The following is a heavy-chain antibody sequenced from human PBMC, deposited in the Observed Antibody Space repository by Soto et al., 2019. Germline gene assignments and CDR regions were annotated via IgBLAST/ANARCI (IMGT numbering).Heavy chain of an antibody. D-gene: IGHD1-1*01. CDR1: GGTFGNSA. CDR3: ARNKDRQQIGGNEDDGIDV. J-gene: IGHJ6*01. Sequence: QVQLVQSGAEVKKPGSSVTVSCKASGGTFGNSAISWVRQAPGQGLEWMGGIIPIFPTPDYAQKFQGRVTITADESTSIAFRELTSLRSEDTALYYSARNKDRQQIGGNEDDGIDVWGQGPTVTVDS. V-gene: IGHV1-69*12. CDR2: IIPIFPTP.